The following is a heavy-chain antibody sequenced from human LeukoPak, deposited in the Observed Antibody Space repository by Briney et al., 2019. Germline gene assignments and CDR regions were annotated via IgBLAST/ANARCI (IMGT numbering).Heavy chain of an antibody. D-gene: IGHD3/OR15-3a*01. CDR2: ISSSGTTI. Sequence: PGGSLRLSCAASGFTFSSYEMNWVRQAPGKGLDWVSYISSSGTTIYYADSVKGRFTISRDNAKNSLYLQMNSLRAEDTAVYYCARDWTKGLDDAFDIWGQGTMVTVSS. V-gene: IGHV3-48*03. CDR1: GFTFSSYE. CDR3: ARDWTKGLDDAFDI. J-gene: IGHJ3*02.